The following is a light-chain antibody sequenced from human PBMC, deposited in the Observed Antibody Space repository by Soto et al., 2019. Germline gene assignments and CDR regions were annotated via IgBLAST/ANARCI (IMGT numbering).Light chain of an antibody. Sequence: QSVLAQPPSVSGAPGQTVTISCTGTSSNIGGGYGVHWYQQHPGTAPKLLIYGNSNRPSGVPDRFSGSKSGTTASLAITGLQAEDEADYHCQSYDSSLSGWVFGGGTKLTVL. CDR2: GNS. CDR1: SSNIGGGYG. V-gene: IGLV1-40*01. J-gene: IGLJ3*02. CDR3: QSYDSSLSGWV.